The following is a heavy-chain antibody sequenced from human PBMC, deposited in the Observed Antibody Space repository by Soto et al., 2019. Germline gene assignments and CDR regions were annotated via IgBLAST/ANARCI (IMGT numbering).Heavy chain of an antibody. CDR3: ASGRGGSHSFDY. V-gene: IGHV4-39*01. CDR2: IYYSGST. D-gene: IGHD3-10*01. J-gene: IGHJ4*02. CDR1: GGSISSSSYY. Sequence: SETLSLTCTVSGGSISSSSYYWGWIRQPPGKGLEWIGSIYYSGSTYYNPSLKSRVTISVDTSKNQFSLKLSSVTAADTAVYYCASGRGGSHSFDYWGQGTLVTVSS.